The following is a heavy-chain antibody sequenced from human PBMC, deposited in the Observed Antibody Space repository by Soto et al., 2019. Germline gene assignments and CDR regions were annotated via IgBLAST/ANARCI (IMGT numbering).Heavy chain of an antibody. D-gene: IGHD3-10*01. J-gene: IGHJ6*02. CDR1: GGSISSSSYY. CDR2: IYYSGST. Sequence: SETLSLTCTVSGGSISSSSYYWGWIRQPPGKGLEWIGSIYYSGSTYYNPSLKSRVTISVDTSKHQFSLKLSSVTAADTAVYYCARRAIRGVIIVMDVCGQGTTVTVSS. CDR3: ARRAIRGVIIVMDV. V-gene: IGHV4-39*01.